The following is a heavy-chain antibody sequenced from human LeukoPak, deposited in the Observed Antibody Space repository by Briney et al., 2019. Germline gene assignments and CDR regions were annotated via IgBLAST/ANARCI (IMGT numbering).Heavy chain of an antibody. Sequence: PSETLSLTCAVYGGSFSGYFWTWVRQPLGKGLEWIGSIYYSGSTYYNPSLKSRVTISVDTSKNQFSLKLSSVTAADTAVYYCARQTGSGLFILPGGQGTLVTVSS. V-gene: IGHV4-34*01. CDR3: ARQTGSGLFILP. CDR2: IYYSGST. D-gene: IGHD3/OR15-3a*01. CDR1: GGSFSGYF. J-gene: IGHJ4*02.